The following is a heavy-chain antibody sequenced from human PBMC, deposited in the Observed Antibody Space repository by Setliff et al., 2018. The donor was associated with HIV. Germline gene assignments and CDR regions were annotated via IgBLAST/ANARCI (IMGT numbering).Heavy chain of an antibody. CDR1: GFTFGDYV. D-gene: IGHD6-13*01. Sequence: GGSLRLSCITSGFTFGDYVMSWFRQAPGKGLVWVSRIKSDGSYTSYADSAKGRFTISRDNAKNTLHLQMNSLRAEDTAVYYCVRGLAAAGGYAMDVWGQGTTVTVSS. J-gene: IGHJ6*02. CDR2: IKSDGSYT. CDR3: VRGLAAAGGYAMDV. V-gene: IGHV3-74*01.